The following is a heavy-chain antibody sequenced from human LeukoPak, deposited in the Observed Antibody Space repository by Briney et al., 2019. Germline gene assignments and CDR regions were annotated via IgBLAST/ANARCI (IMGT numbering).Heavy chain of an antibody. Sequence: PGGSLRLSCAASGFTFDDYAMSWVRQVPGKGLEWVSVINWNSGSTRYADSVKGRFTISRDNAKNSLYLQMNSLRADDTALYYCVRHFGWLTRYFDYWGQGTLVTVSS. D-gene: IGHD3-9*01. J-gene: IGHJ4*02. CDR1: GFTFDDYA. CDR2: INWNSGST. CDR3: VRHFGWLTRYFDY. V-gene: IGHV3-20*04.